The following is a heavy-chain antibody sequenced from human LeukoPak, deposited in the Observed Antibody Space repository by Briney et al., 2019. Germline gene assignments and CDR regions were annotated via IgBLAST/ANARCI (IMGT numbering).Heavy chain of an antibody. CDR3: ARYSSSWYTSIDY. Sequence: ASVKVSCKASGYTFTGSYMHWVRQAPGQGLEWMGWINPNSGGTNYAQKFQGRVTMTRDTSISTAYMELSRLRSDDTAVYYCARYSSSWYTSIDYWGQGTLVTVSS. J-gene: IGHJ4*02. CDR1: GYTFTGSY. CDR2: INPNSGGT. D-gene: IGHD6-13*01. V-gene: IGHV1-2*02.